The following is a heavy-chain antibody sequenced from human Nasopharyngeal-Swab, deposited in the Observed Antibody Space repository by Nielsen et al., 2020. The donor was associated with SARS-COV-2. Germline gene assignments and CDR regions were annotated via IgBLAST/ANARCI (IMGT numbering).Heavy chain of an antibody. D-gene: IGHD4-23*01. CDR3: ARDPDYGGNSHFDY. CDR2: IIPIFGTA. CDR1: GCTFSSYA. Sequence: SVKVSCKASGCTFSSYAISWVRQAPGQGLEWMGGIIPIFGTANYAQKFQGRVTITADKSTSTAYMELSSLRSEDTAVYYCARDPDYGGNSHFDYWGQGTLVTVSS. V-gene: IGHV1-69*06. J-gene: IGHJ4*02.